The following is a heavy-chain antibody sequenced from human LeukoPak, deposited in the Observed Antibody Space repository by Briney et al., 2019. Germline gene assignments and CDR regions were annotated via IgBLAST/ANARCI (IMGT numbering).Heavy chain of an antibody. V-gene: IGHV4-4*07. D-gene: IGHD5-18*01. CDR3: ARDQEQLWFNTFDY. CDR1: GGSISSYY. J-gene: IGHJ4*02. CDR2: IYTSGST. Sequence: SETLSLTCTVSGGSISSYYWSWIRQPAGKGLEWIGRIYTSGSTNCNPSLKSRVTMSVDTSKNQFSLKLSSETAADTAVYYCARDQEQLWFNTFDYWGQGTLVTVSS.